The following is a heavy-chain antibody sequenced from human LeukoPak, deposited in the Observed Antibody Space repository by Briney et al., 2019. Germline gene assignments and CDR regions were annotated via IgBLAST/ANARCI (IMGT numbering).Heavy chain of an antibody. J-gene: IGHJ5*02. V-gene: IGHV1-69*13. D-gene: IGHD3-3*01. CDR1: GGTFSSYA. CDR2: IIPIFGTA. Sequence: ASVKVSCKASGGTFSSYAISWVRQAPGQGLEWMGGIIPIFGTANYAQKFQGRVTITADESTSTAYMELSSLRSEDTAVYYCARVQDYDFWSGYRNWFDPWGQGTLATVSS. CDR3: ARVQDYDFWSGYRNWFDP.